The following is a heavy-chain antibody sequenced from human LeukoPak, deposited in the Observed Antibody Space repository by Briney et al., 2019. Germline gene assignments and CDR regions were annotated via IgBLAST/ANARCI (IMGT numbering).Heavy chain of an antibody. J-gene: IGHJ3*02. CDR3: ARDSLDYGDYVHDAFDI. CDR1: GFTFSDYY. V-gene: IGHV3-11*06. CDR2: ISSSSSYT. Sequence: GGSLRPSCAASGFTFSDYYMSWIRQAPGKGLEWVSYISSSSSYTNYADSVKGRFTISRDNAKISLYLQMNSLRAEDTAVYYCARDSLDYGDYVHDAFDIWGQGTMVTVSS. D-gene: IGHD4-17*01.